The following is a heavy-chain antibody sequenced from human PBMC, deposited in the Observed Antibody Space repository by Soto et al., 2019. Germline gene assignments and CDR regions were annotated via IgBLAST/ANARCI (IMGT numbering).Heavy chain of an antibody. J-gene: IGHJ6*02. Sequence: ASVKVSRKDSGYTFTGYYMHWVRQAPGQGLEWMGWINPNSGGTNYAQKFQGRVTMTRDTSISTAYIELSRLRSDDTAVYYCARVAGSSSWNYYYYGMDVWGQGTTVTVSS. CDR1: GYTFTGYY. V-gene: IGHV1-2*02. CDR3: ARVAGSSSWNYYYYGMDV. D-gene: IGHD6-13*01. CDR2: INPNSGGT.